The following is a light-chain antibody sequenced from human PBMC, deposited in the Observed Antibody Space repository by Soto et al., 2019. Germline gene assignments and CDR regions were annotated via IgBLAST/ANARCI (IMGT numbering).Light chain of an antibody. CDR2: AAS. V-gene: IGKV1-39*01. CDR3: QQTYRMPYT. J-gene: IGKJ2*01. CDR1: QDTSDY. Sequence: DIQMTQSPSSLSASVGDRVTITCRASQDTSDYLNWYQQRPGQAPKLLIYAASNLQTGVPSRFTGSESGTDFTLTISSLQPEDFATFYCQQTYRMPYTFGQGTRVEI.